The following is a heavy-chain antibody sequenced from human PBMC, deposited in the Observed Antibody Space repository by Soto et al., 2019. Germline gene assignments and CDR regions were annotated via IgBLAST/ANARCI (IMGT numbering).Heavy chain of an antibody. V-gene: IGHV4-39*01. CDR2: IYYSGST. CDR3: ARRPPQLNYCSSTSCYDRTFDY. CDR1: GGSISSSSYY. J-gene: IGHJ4*02. D-gene: IGHD2-2*01. Sequence: SETLSLTCTVSGGSISSSSYYWGWIRQPPGKGLEWIGSIYYSGSTYYNPSLKSRVTISVDTSKNQFSLKLSSVTAADTAVYYCARRPPQLNYCSSTSCYDRTFDYWGQGTLVTVSS.